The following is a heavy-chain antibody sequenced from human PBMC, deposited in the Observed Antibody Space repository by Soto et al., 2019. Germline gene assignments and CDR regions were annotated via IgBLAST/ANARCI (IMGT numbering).Heavy chain of an antibody. CDR3: ARGYDSSGPFDY. CDR1: GGTFISYA. J-gene: IGHJ4*02. D-gene: IGHD3-22*01. CDR2: IIPIFGTA. V-gene: IGHV1-69*13. Sequence: ASVKVSFKASGGTFISYAISWVRQAPGQGLEWMGGIIPIFGTANYAQKFQGRVTITADESTSTAYMELSSLRSEDTAVYYCARGYDSSGPFDYWGQGTLVTVSS.